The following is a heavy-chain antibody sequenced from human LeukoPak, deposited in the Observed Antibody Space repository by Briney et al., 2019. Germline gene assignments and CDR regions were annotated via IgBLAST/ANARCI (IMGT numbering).Heavy chain of an antibody. CDR3: AKTKASPTYFDY. V-gene: IGHV3-23*01. Sequence: GSLRLSCAASGFTFSSYAMSWVRQAPGKGLEWVSAISGSGGSTYYADSVKGRFTISRDNSKNTLYLQMNSLRAEDTAVYYCAKTKASPTYFDYWGQGTLVTVSS. CDR2: ISGSGGST. CDR1: GFTFSSYA. J-gene: IGHJ4*02.